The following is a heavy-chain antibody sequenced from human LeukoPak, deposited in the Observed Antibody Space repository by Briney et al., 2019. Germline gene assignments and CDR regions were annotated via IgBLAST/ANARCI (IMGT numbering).Heavy chain of an antibody. Sequence: SETLSLTCTVSGGSISSSSYYWGWIRQPPGKGLEWIGSIYYSGSTYYNPSLKSRVTISVDTSKNQFSLKLSSVTAADTAVYYCARHYSSGTLRDAFDIWGRGTMVTVSS. CDR2: IYYSGST. CDR3: ARHYSSGTLRDAFDI. CDR1: GGSISSSSYY. D-gene: IGHD3-22*01. V-gene: IGHV4-39*01. J-gene: IGHJ3*02.